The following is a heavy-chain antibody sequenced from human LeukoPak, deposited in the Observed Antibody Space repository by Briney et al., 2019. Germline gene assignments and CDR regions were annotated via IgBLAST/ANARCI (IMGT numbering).Heavy chain of an antibody. Sequence: GESLKISCKGSGYSFTSYWIGWVRQMPGKGLEWMGIIYPGDSDTRYSPSFQGQVTISADKSISTAYLQWSSLKASDTAMYYCARVEKGAIVGATTGSYYFDYWGQGTLVTVSS. CDR2: IYPGDSDT. CDR1: GYSFTSYW. CDR3: ARVEKGAIVGATTGSYYFDY. J-gene: IGHJ4*02. V-gene: IGHV5-51*01. D-gene: IGHD1-26*01.